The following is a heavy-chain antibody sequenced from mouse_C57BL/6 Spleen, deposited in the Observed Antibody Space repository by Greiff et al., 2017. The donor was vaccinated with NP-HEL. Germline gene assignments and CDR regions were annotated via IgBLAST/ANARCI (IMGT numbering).Heavy chain of an antibody. D-gene: IGHD1-1*01. CDR3: ARWGLLWYFDV. CDR1: GYTFTSYW. V-gene: IGHV1-53*01. J-gene: IGHJ1*03. CDR2: INPSNGGT. Sequence: LQESGTELVKPGASVKLSCKASGYTFTSYWMHWVKQRPGQGLEWIGNINPSNGGTNYNEKFKSKATLTVDKSSSTAYMQLSSLTSEDSAVYYCARWGLLWYFDVWGTGTTVTVSS.